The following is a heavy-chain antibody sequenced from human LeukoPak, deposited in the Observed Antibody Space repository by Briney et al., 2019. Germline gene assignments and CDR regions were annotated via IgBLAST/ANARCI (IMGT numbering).Heavy chain of an antibody. CDR1: GXSITNYY. CDR3: ARGTMMVGP. V-gene: IGHV4-59*01. CDR2: IYYDGNT. J-gene: IGHJ5*02. Sequence: SETLSLTCTVSGXSITNYYGSWIRQPPGKGLEWIGYIYYDGNTNYNASLESRVTISVDTSKNQYSLKLRSVTAADTAVYYCARGTMMVGPWGQGTQVTVSS. D-gene: IGHD3-22*01.